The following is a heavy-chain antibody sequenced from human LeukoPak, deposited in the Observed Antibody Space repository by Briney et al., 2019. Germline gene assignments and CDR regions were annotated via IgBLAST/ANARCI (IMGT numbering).Heavy chain of an antibody. J-gene: IGHJ3*02. V-gene: IGHV1-18*01. D-gene: IGHD6-13*01. CDR2: ISAYKGNT. CDR1: GYTFSSYA. CDR3: ARVVAADGGDELDI. Sequence: ASVTVSCKASGYTFSSYAVTWVRQAPGQGLEWVGWISAYKGNTNYGDKFQGRVTMTADSSTSTAYMEVRSLTSADTAVYYCARVVAADGGDELDIWGQGTLITVSS.